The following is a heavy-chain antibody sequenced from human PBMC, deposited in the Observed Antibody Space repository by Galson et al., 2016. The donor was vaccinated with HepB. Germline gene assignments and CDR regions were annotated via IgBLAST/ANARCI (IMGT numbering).Heavy chain of an antibody. CDR1: GFTFSNYG. Sequence: SLRLSCAASGFTFSNYGMHWVRQAPGKGLEWVAAVSMDGRRKFYADSVKGRFTISRDNSNNMLFLQMSNLRPDDTAVYYCAKRHEYCPPVGCSVDYWGQGTLVFVSS. CDR2: VSMDGRRK. J-gene: IGHJ4*02. D-gene: IGHD2/OR15-2a*01. CDR3: AKRHEYCPPVGCSVDY. V-gene: IGHV3-30*18.